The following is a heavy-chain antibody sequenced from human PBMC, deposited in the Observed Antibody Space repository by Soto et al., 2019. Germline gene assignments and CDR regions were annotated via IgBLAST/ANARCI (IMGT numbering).Heavy chain of an antibody. CDR3: AREDKYYYDSSGSIPFDY. V-gene: IGHV1-18*01. J-gene: IGHJ4*02. CDR1: GYTFTSYG. CDR2: ISAYNGNT. D-gene: IGHD3-22*01. Sequence: ASVKVSCKASGYTFTSYGISWVRQAPGQGLEWMGWISAYNGNTNYAQKLQGRVTMTTDTSTSTAYMELRSLRSDDTAVYYCAREDKYYYDSSGSIPFDYWGQGTLVTVSS.